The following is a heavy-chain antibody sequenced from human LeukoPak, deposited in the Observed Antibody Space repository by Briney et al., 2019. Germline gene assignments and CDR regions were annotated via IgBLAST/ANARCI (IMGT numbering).Heavy chain of an antibody. CDR2: ICGSGGST. CDR1: GFTFSSYA. CDR3: AKYGDIAVAGILFDY. D-gene: IGHD6-19*01. V-gene: IGHV3-23*01. J-gene: IGHJ4*02. Sequence: PGGSLRLSCAASGFTFSSYAMSWVRQTPGKGLEWVSAICGSGGSTYYADSVKGRFTISRDNSKNTLYLQMNSLRAEDTAVYYCAKYGDIAVAGILFDYWGQGTLVTVSS.